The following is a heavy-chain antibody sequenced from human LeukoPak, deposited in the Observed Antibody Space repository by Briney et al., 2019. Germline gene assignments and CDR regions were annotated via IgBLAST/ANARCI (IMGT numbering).Heavy chain of an antibody. D-gene: IGHD2-2*01. CDR2: FDPEDGET. CDR1: GYTLTELS. J-gene: IGHJ6*02. V-gene: IGHV1-24*01. Sequence: ASVKVSCKVSGYTLTELSIHWVRQAPGKGLEWMGGFDPEDGETIYAQKFQGRVTMTEDTSTDTAYMELSSLRSEDTAVYYCATVPPRGYYYYGMDVWGQGTTVTVSS. CDR3: ATVPPRGYYYYGMDV.